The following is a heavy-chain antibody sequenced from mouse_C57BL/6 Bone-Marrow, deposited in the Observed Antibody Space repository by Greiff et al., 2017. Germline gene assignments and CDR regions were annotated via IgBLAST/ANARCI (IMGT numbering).Heavy chain of an antibody. V-gene: IGHV7-1*01. CDR1: GFTFSDFY. CDR2: SRNKANDYTT. J-gene: IGHJ4*01. CDR3: ARDAWGDY. Sequence: EVMLVESGGGLVQSGRSLRLSCATSGFTFSDFYMEWVRQAPGKGLEWIAASRNKANDYTTEYSASVKGRFIVSRDTSQSILYLQMNALGAEDTAIYYCARDAWGDYWGQGTSVTVSS.